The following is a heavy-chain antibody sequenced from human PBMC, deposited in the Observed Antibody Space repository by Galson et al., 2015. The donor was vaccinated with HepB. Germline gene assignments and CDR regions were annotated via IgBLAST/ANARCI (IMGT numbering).Heavy chain of an antibody. Sequence: SLRLSCAASGFTFSSYSMNWVRQAPGKGLEWVSYISSSSSTIYYADSVKGRFTISRDNAKNSLYLQMNSLRAEDTAVYYCARDILLWFGELGEGDYYYYGMDVWGQGTTVTVSS. V-gene: IGHV3-48*01. J-gene: IGHJ6*02. CDR1: GFTFSSYS. CDR3: ARDILLWFGELGEGDYYYYGMDV. D-gene: IGHD3-10*01. CDR2: ISSSSSTI.